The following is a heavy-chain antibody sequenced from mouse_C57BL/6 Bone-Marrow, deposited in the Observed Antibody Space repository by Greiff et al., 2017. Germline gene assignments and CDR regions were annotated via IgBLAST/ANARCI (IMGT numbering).Heavy chain of an antibody. Sequence: EVQLVESGGGLVKPGGSLKLSCAASGFTFSSYAMSWVRQTPEKRLEWVATISDGGSYTYYPDNVKGRFTISRDNAKNNLYLQMSHLKSEDTAMYYCAREGALLRYPFAYWGQGTLVTVSA. D-gene: IGHD1-1*01. V-gene: IGHV5-4*01. J-gene: IGHJ3*01. CDR2: ISDGGSYT. CDR1: GFTFSSYA. CDR3: AREGALLRYPFAY.